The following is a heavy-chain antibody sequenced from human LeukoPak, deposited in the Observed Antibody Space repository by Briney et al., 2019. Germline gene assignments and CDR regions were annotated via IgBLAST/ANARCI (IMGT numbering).Heavy chain of an antibody. Sequence: GGSLRLSCAASGFTFSSYAMSWVRQAPGKGLEWVSAISGSGGSTYYADSVKGRFTISRDNSKNTLYLQMNSPRAEDTAVYYCAKDLMSSSWYDIRYFQHWGQGTLVTVSS. CDR3: AKDLMSSSWYDIRYFQH. J-gene: IGHJ1*01. V-gene: IGHV3-23*01. CDR2: ISGSGGST. D-gene: IGHD6-13*01. CDR1: GFTFSSYA.